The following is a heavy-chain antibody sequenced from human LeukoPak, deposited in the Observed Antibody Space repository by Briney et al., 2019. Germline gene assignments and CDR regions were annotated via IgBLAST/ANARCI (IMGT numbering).Heavy chain of an antibody. J-gene: IGHJ2*01. Sequence: PGGSLRLSCAASGFTFSSYSMNWVRQAPGKGLEWVSSISSSSSYIYYADSVKGRFTISRDNAKNSLYLQMNSLRAEDTAVYYCAKDSSPYYYDSSGYYPYWYFDLWGRGTLVTVSS. CDR3: AKDSSPYYYDSSGYYPYWYFDL. V-gene: IGHV3-21*04. CDR2: ISSSSSYI. CDR1: GFTFSSYS. D-gene: IGHD3-22*01.